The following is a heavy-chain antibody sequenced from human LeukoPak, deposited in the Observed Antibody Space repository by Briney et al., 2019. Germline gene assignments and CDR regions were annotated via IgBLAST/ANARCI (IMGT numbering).Heavy chain of an antibody. Sequence: GGSLRLSCTASGFTFSSYAMNWVRQAPGKGLEWVSSISGTSSYIYYADAVKGRFTISRDNAKNSLYLQMNSLRAEDTAVYYCARVVYYDNSGYAYWGQGTLVTVSS. CDR3: ARVVYYDNSGYAY. D-gene: IGHD3-22*01. CDR1: GFTFSSYA. V-gene: IGHV3-21*01. CDR2: ISGTSSYI. J-gene: IGHJ4*02.